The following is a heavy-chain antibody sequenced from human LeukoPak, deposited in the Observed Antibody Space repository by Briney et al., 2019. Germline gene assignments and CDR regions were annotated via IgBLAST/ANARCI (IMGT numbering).Heavy chain of an antibody. Sequence: SETLSLTCTVSGGSISSYYWSWIRQPAGKGLEWIGRIYTSGSTNYNPSLKSRVTMSVDTSKNQFSLKLSSVTAADTAVYYCARASEEWELQLLDPWGQGTLVTVSS. CDR1: GGSISSYY. V-gene: IGHV4-4*07. D-gene: IGHD1-26*01. CDR2: IYTSGST. J-gene: IGHJ5*02. CDR3: ARASEEWELQLLDP.